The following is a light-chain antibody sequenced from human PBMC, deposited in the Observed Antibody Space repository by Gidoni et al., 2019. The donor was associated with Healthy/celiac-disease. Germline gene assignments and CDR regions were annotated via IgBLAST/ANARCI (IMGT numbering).Light chain of an antibody. V-gene: IGLV2-14*01. CDR1: SSDVGGYNY. CDR3: SSYTSSSTRV. CDR2: EVS. J-gene: IGLJ1*01. Sequence: QSALTQPASVSGSPGQSITISCTGTSSDVGGYNYVSWYQQPPGKAPKLMIYEVSNRPSGVSNRFSGSKSGNTASLTISGLQAEDEADYYCSSYTSSSTRVFGTGTKVTVL.